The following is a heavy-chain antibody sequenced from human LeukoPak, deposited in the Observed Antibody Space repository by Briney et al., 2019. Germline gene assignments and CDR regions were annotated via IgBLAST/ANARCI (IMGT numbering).Heavy chain of an antibody. CDR2: ISSSSYI. D-gene: IGHD4-17*01. J-gene: IGHJ4*02. CDR3: ARVFVGGAAFDY. Sequence: GGSLRLSCAASGFTFSSYSMNWVRQAPGKGLEWVSSISSSSYIYYADSVKGRFTISRDNAKNSLYLQMNSLRAEDTAVYYCARVFVGGAAFDYWGQGTLVTVSS. CDR1: GFTFSSYS. V-gene: IGHV3-21*01.